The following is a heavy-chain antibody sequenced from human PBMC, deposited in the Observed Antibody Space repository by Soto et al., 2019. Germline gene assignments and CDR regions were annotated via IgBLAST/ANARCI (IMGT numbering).Heavy chain of an antibody. J-gene: IGHJ5*02. Sequence: TVSGGSISSYYWSWIRQPPGKGLEWIGYIYYSGSTNYNPSLKSRVTISVDTSKNQFSLKLSSVTAADTAVYYCARVRSGSYYDILTGYNNWFDPWGQGTLVTVSS. D-gene: IGHD3-9*01. V-gene: IGHV4-59*01. CDR1: GGSISSYY. CDR2: IYYSGST. CDR3: ARVRSGSYYDILTGYNNWFDP.